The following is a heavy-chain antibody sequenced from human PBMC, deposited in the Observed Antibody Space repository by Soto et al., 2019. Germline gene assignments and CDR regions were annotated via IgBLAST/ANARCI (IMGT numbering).Heavy chain of an antibody. V-gene: IGHV4-4*07. CDR2: IYSSGIT. Sequence: SETLSLTCTVSGGSISGYYWTWIRQPAGKGLEWIGRIYSSGITNYNPSLRSRVTMSVDTSRNQLSLRLTSVTAADTAVYFCARLYDSSGYYELEYWGRGALVTVSS. J-gene: IGHJ4*02. D-gene: IGHD3-22*01. CDR1: GGSISGYY. CDR3: ARLYDSSGYYELEY.